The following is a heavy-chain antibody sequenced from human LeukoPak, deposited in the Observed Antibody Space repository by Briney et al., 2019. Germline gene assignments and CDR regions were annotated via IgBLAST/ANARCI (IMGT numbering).Heavy chain of an antibody. CDR1: GGSFSGYY. CDR3: ARVPRYSSSWYGKGYYYYGMDV. J-gene: IGHJ6*02. D-gene: IGHD6-13*01. CDR2: INHSGST. Sequence: PSETLSLTCAVCGGSFSGYYWSWIRQPPGKGLEWIGEINHSGSTNYNPSLKSRVTISVDTSKNQFSLKLSSVTAADTAVYYCARVPRYSSSWYGKGYYYYGMDVWGQGTTVTVSS. V-gene: IGHV4-34*01.